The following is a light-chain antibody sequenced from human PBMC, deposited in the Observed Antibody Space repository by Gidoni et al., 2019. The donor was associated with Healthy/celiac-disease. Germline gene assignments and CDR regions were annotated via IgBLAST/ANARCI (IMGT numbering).Light chain of an antibody. CDR1: QGISSA. CDR2: DAT. V-gene: IGKV1D-13*01. Sequence: AIQLTQSPSSLSASVGDSVTITCRASQGISSALAWYQQKAGKAPKLLIYDATSLESGVPSRFSGSGSGTDFTLTISSLQPEDFATYYCQQFNNYAITFGQGTRLEIK. J-gene: IGKJ5*01. CDR3: QQFNNYAIT.